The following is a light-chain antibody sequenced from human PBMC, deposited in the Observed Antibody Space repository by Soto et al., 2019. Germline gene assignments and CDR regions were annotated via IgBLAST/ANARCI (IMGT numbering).Light chain of an antibody. Sequence: VLTQPPSASGTPGQGVTISCSGSTSNIGSNYVYWYQQLPGTAPKLLIYRNNQRPSGVPDRFSGSKSGTSASLAISGLRSDDEADYFCATWDDSLNGSYVFGTGTKVTVL. CDR1: TSNIGSNY. CDR3: ATWDDSLNGSYV. V-gene: IGLV1-47*01. J-gene: IGLJ1*01. CDR2: RNN.